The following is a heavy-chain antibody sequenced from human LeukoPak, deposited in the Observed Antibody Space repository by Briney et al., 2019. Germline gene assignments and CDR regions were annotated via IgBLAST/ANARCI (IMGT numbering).Heavy chain of an antibody. CDR2: INPNSGGT. CDR3: ARGIDSSGYYYGYYFDY. V-gene: IGHV1-2*02. D-gene: IGHD3-22*01. Sequence: GASVKVSCKASGYTFTGYYMHWVRQAPGQGLEWMGWINPNSGGTNYAQKFQGRVTMTRDTSISTAYMELSRLRSDDTAVYYCARGIDSSGYYYGYYFDYWGQGTLVTVSS. CDR1: GYTFTGYY. J-gene: IGHJ4*02.